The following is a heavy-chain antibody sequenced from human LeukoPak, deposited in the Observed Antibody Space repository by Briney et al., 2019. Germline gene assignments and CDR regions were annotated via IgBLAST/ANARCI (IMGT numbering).Heavy chain of an antibody. CDR2: IYYTGST. J-gene: IGHJ5*02. CDR1: GGSISSSSYY. D-gene: IGHD2-15*01. Sequence: PSETLSLTCTVSGGSISSSSYYWGWIRQPPGKGLEWIGTIYYTGSTYYNPSLRSRVTMSVDTAKNQFSLKLSSVTAADTAVYYCARDSHGYCSGGSCYSGGWFDPWGQGTLVTVSS. CDR3: ARDSHGYCSGGSCYSGGWFDP. V-gene: IGHV4-39*07.